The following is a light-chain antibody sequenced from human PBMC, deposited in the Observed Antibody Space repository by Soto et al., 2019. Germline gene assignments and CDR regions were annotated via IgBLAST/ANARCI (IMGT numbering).Light chain of an antibody. CDR3: DSYTSRSSYD. CDR1: SSDVGGYNY. Sequence: QSVLTQPASVSGSPGQSITISCTGTSSDVGGYNYVSWYQQHPGKAPKLMIYDVSYRPSGVSDRFSGSKSGNTASLTISGLQSEDEADYYCDSYTSRSSYDFGTGTKVTV. V-gene: IGLV2-14*01. CDR2: DVS. J-gene: IGLJ1*01.